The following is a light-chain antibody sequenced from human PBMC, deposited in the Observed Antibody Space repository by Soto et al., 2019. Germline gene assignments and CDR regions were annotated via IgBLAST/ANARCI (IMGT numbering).Light chain of an antibody. J-gene: IGKJ3*01. Sequence: EIVLTQSPGTLSLFLGERATLSCRASQSVSSTYFAWYRQKPGQSPSLLIYGASNRATGVPDRFSGSGSGTDFTLTISRLETEDFAVYYCQQYGSSPPGFTFGPGTTV. CDR3: QQYGSSPPGFT. V-gene: IGKV3-20*01. CDR2: GAS. CDR1: QSVSSTY.